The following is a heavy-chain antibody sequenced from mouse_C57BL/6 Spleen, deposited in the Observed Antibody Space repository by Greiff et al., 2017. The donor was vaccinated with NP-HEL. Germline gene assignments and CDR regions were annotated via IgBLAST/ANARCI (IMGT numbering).Heavy chain of an antibody. CDR3: VIYGNFYYAMDY. J-gene: IGHJ4*01. CDR1: GFSFNTYA. Sequence: EVQRVESGGGLVQPKGSLKLSCAASGFSFNTYAMNWVRQAPGKGLEWVARIRSKSNNYATYYADSVKDRFTISRDDSESMLYLQMNNLKTEDTAMYYCVIYGNFYYAMDYWGQGTSVTVSS. CDR2: IRSKSNNYAT. D-gene: IGHD2-1*01. V-gene: IGHV10-1*01.